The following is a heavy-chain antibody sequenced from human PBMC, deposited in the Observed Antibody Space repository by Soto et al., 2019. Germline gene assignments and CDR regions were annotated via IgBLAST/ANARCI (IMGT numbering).Heavy chain of an antibody. Sequence: SETLSLTCTVSGDSISAYSWRWVRHPPGKGLEWIGNIHYNGNTKYNPSLKSRVTMSVDTSKNQFSLKLISVTAADTAKYFCAREGNLGRWLQPLDFWGQGTLVTVSS. CDR3: AREGNLGRWLQPLDF. J-gene: IGHJ4*02. D-gene: IGHD5-12*01. CDR2: IHYNGNT. V-gene: IGHV4-59*01. CDR1: GDSISAYS.